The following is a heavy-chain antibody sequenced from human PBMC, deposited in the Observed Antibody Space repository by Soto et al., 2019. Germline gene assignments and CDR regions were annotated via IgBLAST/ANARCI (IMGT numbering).Heavy chain of an antibody. CDR2: IYYSGRT. CDR3: ARQRTTVVTQAYFDH. Sequence: SETLSLTCIVSGESISSSSYYWGWIRQPPGKGLEWIGSIYYSGRTYYNPSFKSRVTISIDTSKNQFSLKLSSVTATDTAVYYCARQRTTVVTQAYFDHWGQGARVTASS. J-gene: IGHJ4*02. D-gene: IGHD2-21*02. CDR1: GESISSSSYY. V-gene: IGHV4-39*01.